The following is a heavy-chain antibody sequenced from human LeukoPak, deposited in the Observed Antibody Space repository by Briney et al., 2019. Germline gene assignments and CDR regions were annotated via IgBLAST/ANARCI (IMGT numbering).Heavy chain of an antibody. D-gene: IGHD3-9*01. Sequence: GRSLRLSCAASGFTFSSYWMHWVRQDPRKGLVWVSRINGDGRNINYADSVRGRFTISRDNAKNTLYLQMNTLRVEDTAVYYCTRDLMDYDVSTGLHHYYMDVWGQGTTVTVSS. V-gene: IGHV3-74*01. CDR1: GFTFSSYW. CDR2: INGDGRNI. CDR3: TRDLMDYDVSTGLHHYYMDV. J-gene: IGHJ6*02.